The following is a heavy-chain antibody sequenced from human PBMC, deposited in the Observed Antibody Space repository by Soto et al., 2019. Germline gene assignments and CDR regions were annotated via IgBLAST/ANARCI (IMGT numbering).Heavy chain of an antibody. CDR1: GYTFTSYA. Sequence: QVQLVQSGAEVKKPGASVKVSCKASGYTFTSYAMHWVRQAPGQRLEWMGWINAGNGNTKYSQKFQGRVTITRDTSASTAYMELSSLRSEDTAVYYCARDRVVRGVIPSLDYWGQGTLVTVSS. V-gene: IGHV1-3*01. CDR3: ARDRVVRGVIPSLDY. J-gene: IGHJ4*02. CDR2: INAGNGNT. D-gene: IGHD3-10*01.